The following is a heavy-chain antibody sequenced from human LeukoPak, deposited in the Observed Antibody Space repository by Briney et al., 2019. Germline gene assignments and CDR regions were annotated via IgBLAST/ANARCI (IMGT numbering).Heavy chain of an antibody. D-gene: IGHD1-26*01. Sequence: ASVTVFCKGSGYTFTGTHLQWLRQAPGQGLEWMGWINPNSGGTNYAQKFQGRVTMTTDTSISTAYMELSSLRSDDKAVYYCGLWKLLSDWGQGTLVTVSS. CDR2: INPNSGGT. CDR1: GYTFTGTH. V-gene: IGHV1-2*02. CDR3: GLWKLLSD. J-gene: IGHJ4*02.